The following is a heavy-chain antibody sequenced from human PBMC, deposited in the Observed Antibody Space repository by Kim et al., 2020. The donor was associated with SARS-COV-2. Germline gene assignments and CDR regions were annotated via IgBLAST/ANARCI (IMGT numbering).Heavy chain of an antibody. J-gene: IGHJ4*02. CDR3: VVGSGGLYCSGGSCEDHYFDY. D-gene: IGHD2-15*01. V-gene: IGHV3-33*01. CDR2: IWYDGSNK. Sequence: GGSLRLSCAASGFTFSSYGMHWVRQAPGKGLEWVAVIWYDGSNKYYADSVKGRFTISRDNSKNTLYLQMNSLRAEDTAVYYCVVGSGGLYCSGGSCEDHYFDYWGQGTLVTVSS. CDR1: GFTFSSYG.